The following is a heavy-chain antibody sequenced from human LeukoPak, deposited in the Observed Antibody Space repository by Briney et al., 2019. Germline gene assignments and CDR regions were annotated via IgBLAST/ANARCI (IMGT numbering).Heavy chain of an antibody. CDR1: GGTFSNYA. CDR3: ARENLLPTSSGCRHLPGWFDP. J-gene: IGHJ5*02. D-gene: IGHD6-25*01. V-gene: IGHV1-69*06. CDR2: IIPIFGTA. Sequence: GASVKVSCKASGGTFSNYAISWVRQAPGQGLEWMGGIIPIFGTANYAQKFRGRVTITADKSTRTAYMELSSLRSEDTAVYYCARENLLPTSSGCRHLPGWFDPWGQGTLVTVSS.